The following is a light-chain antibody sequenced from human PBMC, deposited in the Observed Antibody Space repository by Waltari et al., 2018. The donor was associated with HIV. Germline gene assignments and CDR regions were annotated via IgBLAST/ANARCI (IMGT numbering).Light chain of an antibody. CDR1: SSDVGGYNL. V-gene: IGLV2-23*02. CDR3: CAYAGSTTYVI. Sequence: QSALTQPASVSGSPGQSITISCTGTSSDVGGYNLVSWYQQHPGKAPKLMIYEVSKRPSGGSKRVSGSKSGNTASLTISGLQAEDEADYYCCAYAGSTTYVIFGGGTKLTVL. J-gene: IGLJ2*01. CDR2: EVS.